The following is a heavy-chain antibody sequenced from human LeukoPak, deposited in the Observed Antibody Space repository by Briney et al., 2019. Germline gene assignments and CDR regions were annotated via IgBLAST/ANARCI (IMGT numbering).Heavy chain of an antibody. V-gene: IGHV3-7*01. Sequence: GGSLRLSCAASGFTFSSYWMSWVRQAPGKGLEWVANIKQDGSEKYYVDSVKGRFTISRDNAKNSLYLQMNSLRAEDTAVYYCARAYRSGENDAFDIWGQGTMVTVSS. D-gene: IGHD2-15*01. CDR2: IKQDGSEK. CDR3: ARAYRSGENDAFDI. CDR1: GFTFSSYW. J-gene: IGHJ3*02.